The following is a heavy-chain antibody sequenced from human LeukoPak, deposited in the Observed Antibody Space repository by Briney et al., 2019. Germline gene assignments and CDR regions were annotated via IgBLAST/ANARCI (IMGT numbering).Heavy chain of an antibody. CDR1: EFSFSKFA. Sequence: PGGSLRLSCAASEFSFSKFAMYWVRQPPGKGLEWLAVISYDGSIRYYADSVKGRFTISRDNSNNTLHLQMNSLRPDDSALYYCAREDNPLWFDPWGQGTLVTASS. V-gene: IGHV3-30*04. D-gene: IGHD1-1*01. CDR2: ISYDGSIR. CDR3: AREDNPLWFDP. J-gene: IGHJ5*02.